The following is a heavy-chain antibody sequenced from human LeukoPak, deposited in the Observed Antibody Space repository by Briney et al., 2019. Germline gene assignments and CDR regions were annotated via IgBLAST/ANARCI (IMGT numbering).Heavy chain of an antibody. CDR1: GFTFSSYA. V-gene: IGHV3-66*01. J-gene: IGHJ4*02. CDR3: AREEGPLDY. CDR2: IFSGGTT. Sequence: GGSLRLSCAASGFTFSSYAMSWVRQAPGKGLEWVSVIFSGGTTYYADSVKGRFTISRDNSKNSLYLQMNSLRVDDTAIYYCAREEGPLDYWGQGTLVTVSS.